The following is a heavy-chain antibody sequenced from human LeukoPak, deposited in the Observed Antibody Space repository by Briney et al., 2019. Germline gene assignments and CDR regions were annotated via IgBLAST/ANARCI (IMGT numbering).Heavy chain of an antibody. V-gene: IGHV6-1*01. CDR3: ARARLHHNYGSGTSFDY. D-gene: IGHD3-10*01. J-gene: IGHJ4*02. Sequence: SQTLSLTCAISGDSVSSNSAAWNWLRQSPSRGLEWLGRTYYRSNWNNDYAEYVNSRITIKPDTSKNQFSLHLNSVTPEDTAVYYCARARLHHNYGSGTSFDYWGQGTLVTVSA. CDR2: TYYRSNWNN. CDR1: GDSVSSNSAA.